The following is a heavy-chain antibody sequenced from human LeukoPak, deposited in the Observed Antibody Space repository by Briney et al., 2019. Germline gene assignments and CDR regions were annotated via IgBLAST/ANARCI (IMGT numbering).Heavy chain of an antibody. CDR1: GFTFSSYA. CDR2: ISGAGTST. J-gene: IGHJ3*01. D-gene: IGHD3-16*01. CDR3: AKDRDDYLWGSF. Sequence: GGSLRLSCAASGFTFSSYAMSWVRQAPGKGLEWVSLISGAGTSTYHADSVKGRFTISRDNFKNTLYVQMNNLGAEDTAVYYCAKDRDDYLWGSFWGQGTMVTVSS. V-gene: IGHV3-23*01.